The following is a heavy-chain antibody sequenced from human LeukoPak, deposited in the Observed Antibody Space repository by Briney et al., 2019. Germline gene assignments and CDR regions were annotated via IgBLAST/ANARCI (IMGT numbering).Heavy chain of an antibody. CDR3: ARAPYDSGGYYDYYFDY. J-gene: IGHJ4*02. Sequence: PSETLSLTCTVSGGSISSYYWSWIRQPPGKGLEWIGYIYYSGSTNYNPSLKRRVTISVDTSKHQFSLKLSSVTAADTAVYYCARAPYDSGGYYDYYFDYWGQGTLVTVSS. CDR1: GGSISSYY. CDR2: IYYSGST. V-gene: IGHV4-59*08. D-gene: IGHD3-22*01.